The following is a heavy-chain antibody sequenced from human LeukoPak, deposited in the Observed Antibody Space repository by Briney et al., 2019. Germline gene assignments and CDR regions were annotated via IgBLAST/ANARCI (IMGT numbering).Heavy chain of an antibody. D-gene: IGHD5-18*01. J-gene: IGHJ4*02. CDR3: ARHQEGYRPYYFDY. CDR1: GGSISSYY. Sequence: SETLSLTCTVSGGSISSYYWSWIRQPPGKGLEWIGYIYYSGSTNSNPSLKSRVTISVDTSKNQFSLKLSSVTAADTAVYYCARHQEGYRPYYFDYWGQGTLVTVSS. V-gene: IGHV4-59*08. CDR2: IYYSGST.